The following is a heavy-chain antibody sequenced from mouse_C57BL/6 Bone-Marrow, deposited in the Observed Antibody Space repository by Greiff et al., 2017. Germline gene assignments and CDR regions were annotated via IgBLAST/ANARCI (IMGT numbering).Heavy chain of an antibody. V-gene: IGHV8-8*01. CDR2: IWWDDDK. CDR1: GFSLSTFGMG. J-gene: IGHJ4*01. CDR3: ARMRGYYGSSYVGGAMDY. D-gene: IGHD1-1*01. Sequence: QVTLKVCGPGILQPSQTLSLTCSFSGFSLSTFGMGVGWIRQPSGKGLEWLAHIWWDDDKYYNPALKSRLTISKDTSKNPVFLKSANVDTADTATYYCARMRGYYGSSYVGGAMDYWGQGTSVTVSS.